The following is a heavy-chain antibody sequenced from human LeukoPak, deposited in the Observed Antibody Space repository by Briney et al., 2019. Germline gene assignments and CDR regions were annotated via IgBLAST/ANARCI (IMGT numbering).Heavy chain of an antibody. CDR1: GFTFSSHG. J-gene: IGHJ4*02. CDR2: ILYDGSNE. V-gene: IGHV3-30*18. D-gene: IGHD3-22*01. CDR3: AKDGTGGYYYLDY. Sequence: GGSLRLSCAASGFTFSSHGMHWVRQAPGMGLEWVALILYDGSNEYYADSVQGRFTISRDSSRNSLYLQMNSLRAEDTAVYYCAKDGTGGYYYLDYWGQGTLVTVSS.